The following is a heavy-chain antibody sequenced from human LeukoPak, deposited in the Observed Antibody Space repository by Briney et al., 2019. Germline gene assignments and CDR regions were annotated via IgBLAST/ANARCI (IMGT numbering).Heavy chain of an antibody. CDR3: ARLRVGGTSWYFDY. J-gene: IGHJ4*02. D-gene: IGHD1-26*01. Sequence: PSETLSLTCTVSSGSISSSSYYWGWIRQPPGKGLEWIGSIYYSGSTYYNPSLKSRVTISADTSKNQFSLNLTSVTAADTAVFYCARLRVGGTSWYFDYWGQGTLVTVSS. CDR2: IYYSGST. CDR1: SGSISSSSYY. V-gene: IGHV4-39*07.